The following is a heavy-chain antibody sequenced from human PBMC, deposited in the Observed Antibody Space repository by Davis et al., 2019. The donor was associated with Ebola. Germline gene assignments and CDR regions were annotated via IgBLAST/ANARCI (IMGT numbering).Heavy chain of an antibody. V-gene: IGHV3-23*01. CDR3: ARDNLGEGRFYYYYYGVDV. CDR2: ISGSGGST. D-gene: IGHD3-16*01. J-gene: IGHJ6*02. Sequence: GESLKISCAASGFTFSSYAMSWVRQAPGKGLEWVSAISGSGGSTYYADSVKGRFTISRDNAKRSLYLQMNSLRVEDTAVYYCARDNLGEGRFYYYYYGVDVWGQGTTVTVSS. CDR1: GFTFSSYA.